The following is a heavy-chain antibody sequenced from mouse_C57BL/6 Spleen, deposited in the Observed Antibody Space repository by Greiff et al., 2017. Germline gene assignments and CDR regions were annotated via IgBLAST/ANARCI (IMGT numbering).Heavy chain of an antibody. CDR2: INPSSGYT. V-gene: IGHV1-7*01. CDR1: GYTFTSYW. J-gene: IGHJ2*01. CDR3: ASEGSSYSFDY. Sequence: QVQLQQSGAELAKPGASVKLSCKASGYTFTSYWMHWVKQRPGQGLEWIGYINPSSGYTKYNQKFKDKDTLTADKSSSTAYMQLSSLTYEDSAVYYCASEGSSYSFDYWGQGTTLTVSS. D-gene: IGHD1-1*01.